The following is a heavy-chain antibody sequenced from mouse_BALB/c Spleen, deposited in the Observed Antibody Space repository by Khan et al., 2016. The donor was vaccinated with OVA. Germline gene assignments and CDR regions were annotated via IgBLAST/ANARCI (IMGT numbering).Heavy chain of an antibody. CDR1: GYSITSDYA. V-gene: IGHV3-2*02. CDR3: ARWFAY. CDR2: MHYSGST. J-gene: IGHJ3*01. Sequence: EVQLQESGPGLVKPSQSLSLTCTVTGYSITSDYAWNWIRQFPGNKLEWMGYMHYSGSTSYNPSLKSRISITRDSSKNQFFLHLNSVTSEDTATYYCARWFAYWGQVTLVTVSA.